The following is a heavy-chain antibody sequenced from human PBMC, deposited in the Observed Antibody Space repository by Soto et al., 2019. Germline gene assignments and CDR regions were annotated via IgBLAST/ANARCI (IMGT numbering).Heavy chain of an antibody. CDR3: AKVGKGNCYFDL. CDR1: GFTFSSYG. J-gene: IGHJ2*01. CDR2: ISCDGSNK. Sequence: QVQLVESGGGVVQPGRSLRLSCAASGFTFSSYGMHWVRQAPGKGLEWVAVISCDGSNKYYADSVKGRFTISRDNSKNTRYLQMNSLRADDTAVYYCAKVGKGNCYFDLWGRGTLVTVSS. V-gene: IGHV3-30*18.